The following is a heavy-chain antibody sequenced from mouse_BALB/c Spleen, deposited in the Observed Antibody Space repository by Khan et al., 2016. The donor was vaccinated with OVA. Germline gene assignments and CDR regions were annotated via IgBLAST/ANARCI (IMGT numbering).Heavy chain of an antibody. V-gene: IGHV5-6*01. CDR1: GFTFSTYG. CDR3: ARLAYYYDSEGFAY. Sequence: EVELVESGGDLVKPGGSLKLSCAASGFTFSTYGMSGVRQTPDKRLEWVATVSTGGGYTSYPDSVKGRFPISRSHAKNTLYLQMSSLKSEDTAMFDCARLAYYYDSEGFAYWGQGTLVTVSA. J-gene: IGHJ3*01. CDR2: VSTGGGYT. D-gene: IGHD1-1*01.